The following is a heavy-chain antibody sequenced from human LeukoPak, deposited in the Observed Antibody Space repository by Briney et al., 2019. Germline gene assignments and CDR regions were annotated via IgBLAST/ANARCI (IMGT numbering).Heavy chain of an antibody. J-gene: IGHJ6*03. D-gene: IGHD3-22*01. V-gene: IGHV1-69*13. Sequence: GASVKVSCKASGGTFSSYAINWVRQAPGQGLEWMGGIIAIFGTTNYAQKFQGRVTITADESTSTAYMELSSLRSEDTAVYYCARYYYDSSGLPPHYYMDVWGKGTTVTVSS. CDR1: GGTFSSYA. CDR2: IIAIFGTT. CDR3: ARYYYDSSGLPPHYYMDV.